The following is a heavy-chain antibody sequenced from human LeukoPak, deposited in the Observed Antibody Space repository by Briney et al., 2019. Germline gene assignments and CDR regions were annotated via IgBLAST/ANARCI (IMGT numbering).Heavy chain of an antibody. Sequence: GGSLRLSCAASGFIFSGYAMSWVRQAPGKGLDWVSAISGSGDRRFYADSVKGRFTISRDNSKNTLYLQMNSLRAEDTAVYYCALRDDTHAFDIWGQGTMVTVSS. CDR2: ISGSGDRR. CDR1: GFIFSGYA. V-gene: IGHV3-23*01. J-gene: IGHJ3*02. D-gene: IGHD3-9*01. CDR3: ALRDDTHAFDI.